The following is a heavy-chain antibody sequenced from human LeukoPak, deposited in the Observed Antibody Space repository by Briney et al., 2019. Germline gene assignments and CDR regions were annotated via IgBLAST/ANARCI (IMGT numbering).Heavy chain of an antibody. V-gene: IGHV1-2*02. CDR3: ARVFLESTSFDY. CDR2: INPNSGGT. D-gene: IGHD3-3*01. Sequence: ASVKVSCKASGYTFTGYYMHWVRQAPGQGLEWMGWINPNSGGTNYAQKFQGRVTMTRDTSISTAYMELSRLRSDDTAVYYCARVFLESTSFDYWGQGTLVTVSS. CDR1: GYTFTGYY. J-gene: IGHJ4*02.